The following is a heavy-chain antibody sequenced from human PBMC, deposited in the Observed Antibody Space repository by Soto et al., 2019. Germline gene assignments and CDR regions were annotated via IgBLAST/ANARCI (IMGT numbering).Heavy chain of an antibody. CDR1: GYPFTHYG. J-gene: IGHJ6*02. V-gene: IGHV1-18*01. CDR3: ARDQSFDRSHHYGIVV. Sequence: VASVKVSCKSSGYPFTHYGITWVRQAPGQGLEWMGWISPYNGNTNYGQTLQGRVTLTTDTSTSTVYMELRSLRSDDTAVYYCARDQSFDRSHHYGIVVWGPGTTVTVSS. D-gene: IGHD6-19*01. CDR2: ISPYNGNT.